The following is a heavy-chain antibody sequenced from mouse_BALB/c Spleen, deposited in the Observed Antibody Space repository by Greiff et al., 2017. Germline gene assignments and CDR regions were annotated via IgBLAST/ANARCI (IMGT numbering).Heavy chain of an antibody. V-gene: IGHV5-17*02. J-gene: IGHJ3*01. D-gene: IGHD2-12*01. CDR3: ARSYDGIAY. CDR2: ISSGSSTI. Sequence: EVHLVESGGGLVQPGGSRKLSCAASGFTFSSFGMHWVRQAPEKGLEWVAYISSGSSTIYYADTVKGRFTISRDNPKNTLFLQMTSLRSEDTAMYYCARSYDGIAYWGQGTLVTVSA. CDR1: GFTFSSFG.